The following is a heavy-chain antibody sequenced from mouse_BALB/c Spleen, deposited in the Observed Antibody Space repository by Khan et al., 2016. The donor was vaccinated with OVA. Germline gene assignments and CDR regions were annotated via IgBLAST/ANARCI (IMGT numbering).Heavy chain of an antibody. D-gene: IGHD2-10*01. J-gene: IGHJ4*01. Sequence: VQLQESGPGLVAPSQSLSITCTISGFSLTNYGVQWVRQPPGKGLEWLVVIWSDGSTTYNSALKSRLSISKDNSKSQVFLKMNSLQTDDTAMYYCARQPYYHYYLMDYWGQGTSVTVSS. CDR1: GFSLTNYG. CDR2: IWSDGST. CDR3: ARQPYYHYYLMDY. V-gene: IGHV2-6-1*01.